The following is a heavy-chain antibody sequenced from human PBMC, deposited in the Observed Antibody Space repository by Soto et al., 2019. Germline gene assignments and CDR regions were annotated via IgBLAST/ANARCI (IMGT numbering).Heavy chain of an antibody. CDR1: GYTFTSYC. V-gene: IGHV1-18*01. CDR2: ISAHNGNT. Sequence: ASVKVSCKASGYTFTSYCISWVRQAPGQGLEWMGWISAHNGNTNYAQKLQGRVTMTTDTSTSTAYMELRSLRSDDTAVYYCATGVCSSTSCSRHAYYYYYGMDVWGQGTTVTVS. D-gene: IGHD2-2*01. J-gene: IGHJ6*02. CDR3: ATGVCSSTSCSRHAYYYYYGMDV.